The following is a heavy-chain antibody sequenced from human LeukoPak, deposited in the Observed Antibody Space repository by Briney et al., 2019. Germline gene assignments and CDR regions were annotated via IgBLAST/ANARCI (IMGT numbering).Heavy chain of an antibody. J-gene: IGHJ4*02. V-gene: IGHV3-23*01. CDR3: AKGITMIVGLPLDY. D-gene: IGHD3-22*01. CDR2: ISGSGGST. Sequence: GGSLRLSCAASGFTVSSNYMSWVRQALGKGLEWVSAISGSGGSTYYADSVKGRFTISRDNSKNTLYLQMNSLRAEDTAVYYCAKGITMIVGLPLDYWGQGTLVTVSS. CDR1: GFTVSSNY.